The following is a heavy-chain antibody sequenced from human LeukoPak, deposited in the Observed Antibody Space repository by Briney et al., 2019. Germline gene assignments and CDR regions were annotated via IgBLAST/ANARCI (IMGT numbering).Heavy chain of an antibody. CDR1: GITLSNYG. CDR3: ARGTTPFDY. Sequence: GGSLRLSCAVSGITLSNYGMSWVRQAPGKGLEWVSSISSSSSYIYYADSVKGRFTISRDNAKNSLYLQMNSLRAEDTAVYYCARGTTPFDYWGQGTLVTVSS. D-gene: IGHD1-14*01. J-gene: IGHJ4*02. V-gene: IGHV3-21*01. CDR2: ISSSSSYI.